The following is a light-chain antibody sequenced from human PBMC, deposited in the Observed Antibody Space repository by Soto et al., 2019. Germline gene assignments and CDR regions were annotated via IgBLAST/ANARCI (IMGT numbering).Light chain of an antibody. J-gene: IGLJ2*01. Sequence: QSALTQPRSVSGSPGQLVTISCTGTSGDVGGYNFVSWYQQHPGKVPTLVIFDVSHRPSGVPDRFSGSKSGNTASLTISGLQAEDEADYYCCSYGGSYTWVFGGGTKLTVL. V-gene: IGLV2-11*01. CDR2: DVS. CDR3: CSYGGSYTWV. CDR1: SGDVGGYNF.